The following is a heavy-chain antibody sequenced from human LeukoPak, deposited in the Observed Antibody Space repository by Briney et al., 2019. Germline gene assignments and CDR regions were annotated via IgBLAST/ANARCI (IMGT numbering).Heavy chain of an antibody. CDR1: GYTFTGYY. J-gene: IGHJ6*03. CDR3: AREATGVSYYYYYMDV. Sequence: ASVKVSCKASGYTFTGYYMHWVRQAPGQGLEWMGWINPNSGGTNHAQKFQGRVTMTRDTSISTAYMELSRLRSDDTAVYYCAREATGVSYYYYYMDVWGKGTTVTVSS. V-gene: IGHV1-2*02. CDR2: INPNSGGT. D-gene: IGHD2-8*01.